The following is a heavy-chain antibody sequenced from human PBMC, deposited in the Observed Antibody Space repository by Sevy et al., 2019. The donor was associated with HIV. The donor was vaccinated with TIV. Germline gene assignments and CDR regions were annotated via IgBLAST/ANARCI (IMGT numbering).Heavy chain of an antibody. Sequence: GGSLRLSCAASGFTFSSYWMSWVRQAPGKGLEWVANIKQDGSEKYYVDSVKGRFTISRDNAKNSLYMQMNSLRAEDTAVYDCARDKAPLFDASGYYYYYYGMDVWGQGTTVTVSS. CDR1: GFTFSSYW. D-gene: IGHD3-3*01. CDR3: ARDKAPLFDASGYYYYYYGMDV. V-gene: IGHV3-7*03. J-gene: IGHJ6*02. CDR2: IKQDGSEK.